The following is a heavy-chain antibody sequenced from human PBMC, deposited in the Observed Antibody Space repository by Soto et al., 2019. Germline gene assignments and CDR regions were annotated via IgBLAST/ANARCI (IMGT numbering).Heavy chain of an antibody. D-gene: IGHD2-2*01. CDR1: GGSISSGGYY. V-gene: IGHV4-31*03. CDR3: ARERRTERSFYYYYMDV. Sequence: QVQLQESGPGLVKPSQTLSLTCTVSGGSISSGGYYWSWIRQHPGKGLEWIGYIYYSGSTYYNPYLKSRVTISVDTSKNQFSLKLSSVTAADTAVYYCARERRTERSFYYYYMDVWGKGTTVTVSS. CDR2: IYYSGST. J-gene: IGHJ6*03.